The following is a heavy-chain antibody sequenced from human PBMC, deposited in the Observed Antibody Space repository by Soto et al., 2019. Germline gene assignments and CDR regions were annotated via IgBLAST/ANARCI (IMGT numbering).Heavy chain of an antibody. CDR1: GFTVSTSY. V-gene: IGHV3-66*02. CDR3: ARELERVFDY. Sequence: GSLRLSCAASGFTVSTSYMSWVRQVPGKGLEWVSIIYSDGYKYYADSVKGRFTISRDNSKNTLYLQMNSLRIEDTAVYYCARELERVFDYWGQGTLVTVSS. CDR2: IYSDGYK. D-gene: IGHD1-1*01. J-gene: IGHJ4*02.